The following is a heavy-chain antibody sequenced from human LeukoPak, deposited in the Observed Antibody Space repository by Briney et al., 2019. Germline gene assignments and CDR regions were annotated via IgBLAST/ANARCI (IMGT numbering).Heavy chain of an antibody. D-gene: IGHD3-10*01. J-gene: IGHJ4*02. V-gene: IGHV3-23*01. Sequence: GGSLRLSCAASGFTFSSYAMSWVRQAPGKGLEWVSAISGSGGSTYYADSVKGRFTISRDNSKNTLYLQMSSLRAEDTAAYYCAKPRGVTMVRGVIYDYWGQGTLVTVSS. CDR1: GFTFSSYA. CDR2: ISGSGGST. CDR3: AKPRGVTMVRGVIYDY.